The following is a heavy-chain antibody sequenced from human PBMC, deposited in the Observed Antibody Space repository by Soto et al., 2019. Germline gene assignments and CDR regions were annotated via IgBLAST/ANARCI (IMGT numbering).Heavy chain of an antibody. D-gene: IGHD6-6*01. CDR3: ANTKLPIAARPTQALYGMDA. J-gene: IGHJ6*02. CDR1: GGTFSSYA. V-gene: IGHV1-69*13. CDR2: IIPIFGTA. Sequence: SVKVSCKASGGTFSSYAISWVRQAPGQGLELMGGIIPIFGTANYAQKFQGRVTITADESTSTAYMELSSLRSEDTAVYYCANTKLPIAARPTQALYGMDAWGQGTTVTVYS.